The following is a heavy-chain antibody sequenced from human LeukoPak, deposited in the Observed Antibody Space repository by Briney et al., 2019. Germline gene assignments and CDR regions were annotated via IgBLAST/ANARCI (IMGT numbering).Heavy chain of an antibody. CDR3: TTGRPSRSYYYDSSGYSY. D-gene: IGHD3-22*01. Sequence: GGSLRLSCAASGFTFSSYSMNWVRQAPGKGLEWVGRIKSKTDGGTTDYAAPVKGRFTISRDDSKNTLYLQMNSLKTEDTAVYYCTTGRPSRSYYYDSSGYSYWGQGTLVTVSS. CDR2: IKSKTDGGTT. CDR1: GFTFSSYS. V-gene: IGHV3-15*01. J-gene: IGHJ4*02.